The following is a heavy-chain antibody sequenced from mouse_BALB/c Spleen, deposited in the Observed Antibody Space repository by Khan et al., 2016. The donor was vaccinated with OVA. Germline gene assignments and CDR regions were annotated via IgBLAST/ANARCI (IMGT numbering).Heavy chain of an antibody. J-gene: IGHJ4*01. CDR3: ERDFHYCGSRGAMDN. V-gene: IGHV1-4*01. Sequence: QVQLQQSGAELARPGASVKMSCKASGYTFTSYTMHWVKQRPGQGLEWIGYIIPSTVYTNYNQKFKDKATLTADKSSSTAYMQLSSLTSEDSAVXYCERDFHYCGSRGAMDNWGQGTSVTVSS. CDR2: IIPSTVYT. CDR1: GYTFTSYT. D-gene: IGHD1-1*01.